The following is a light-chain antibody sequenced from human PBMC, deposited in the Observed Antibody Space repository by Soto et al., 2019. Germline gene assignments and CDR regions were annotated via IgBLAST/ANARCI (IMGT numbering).Light chain of an antibody. J-gene: IGLJ3*02. CDR2: EVS. Sequence: QSALTQPASVSGSPGQSITISCTGTSSDVGGYNYVSWYQQHPGKAPKLMIYEVSNRPSGVPDRFSGSKSGNTASLTVSGLQAEDEADYYCSSYAGSSNWVFGGGTKLTVL. CDR1: SSDVGGYNY. V-gene: IGLV2-14*01. CDR3: SSYAGSSNWV.